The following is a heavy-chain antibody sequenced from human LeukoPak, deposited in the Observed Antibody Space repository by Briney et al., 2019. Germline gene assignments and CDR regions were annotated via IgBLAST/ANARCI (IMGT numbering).Heavy chain of an antibody. CDR2: IYTSGST. CDR1: GGSISSYY. CDR3: ARGAFSYYNWFDP. Sequence: SETLSLTCTVSGGSISSYYWSWIRQPPGKGLEWIGYIYTSGSTNYNPSLKSRVTISVDTTKNQFSLRLSSVTAADTAVYYCARGAFSYYNWFDPWGQGTLVTVSS. D-gene: IGHD3-10*01. J-gene: IGHJ5*02. V-gene: IGHV4-4*09.